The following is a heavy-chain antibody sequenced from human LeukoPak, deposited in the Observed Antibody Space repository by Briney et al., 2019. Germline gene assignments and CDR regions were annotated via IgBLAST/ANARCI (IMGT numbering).Heavy chain of an antibody. CDR3: AKSWRPRRWPDSFDP. CDR2: IYNSGST. V-gene: IGHV4-59*01. J-gene: IGHJ5*02. Sequence: SETLSLTCTVSGGSISSYYWSWIRQPPGKGLEWIGYIYNSGSTNHNPSLRSRVTTSVDTSKNQFSLKLSSVTAADTAVYYCAKSWRPRRWPDSFDPWGQGTLVTVSS. D-gene: IGHD5-24*01. CDR1: GGSISSYY.